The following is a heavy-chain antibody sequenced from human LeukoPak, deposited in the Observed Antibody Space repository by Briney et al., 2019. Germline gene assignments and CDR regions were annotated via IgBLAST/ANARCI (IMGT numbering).Heavy chain of an antibody. J-gene: IGHJ6*03. CDR2: ISAYNGNT. V-gene: IGHV1-18*01. CDR3: ARVGTPGDIVVVPAAGWGDYYYYYMDV. D-gene: IGHD2-2*01. Sequence: GASVKVSCKASGYTFTSYGISWVRQAPGQGLEWMGWISAYNGNTNYAQKLQGRVTMTTDTSTSTAYMELRSLRSDDTAVYYCARVGTPGDIVVVPAAGWGDYYYYYMDVWGKGTTVTVSS. CDR1: GYTFTSYG.